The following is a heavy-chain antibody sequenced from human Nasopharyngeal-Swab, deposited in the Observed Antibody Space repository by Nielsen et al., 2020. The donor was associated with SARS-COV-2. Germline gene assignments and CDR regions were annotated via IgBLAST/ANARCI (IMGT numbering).Heavy chain of an antibody. V-gene: IGHV1-2*05. CDR2: INPNSGGT. CDR3: ARDPAGQNWFDP. CDR1: GYTFTVSY. Sequence: ASVKVSCKASGYTFTVSYLHLVRQAPGQGLEWMVRINPNSGGTNYAQKFQGRVTMTRDTSISTAYMELSRLRSDDTDVYYCARDPAGQNWFDPWGKGTLVTVSS. J-gene: IGHJ5*02.